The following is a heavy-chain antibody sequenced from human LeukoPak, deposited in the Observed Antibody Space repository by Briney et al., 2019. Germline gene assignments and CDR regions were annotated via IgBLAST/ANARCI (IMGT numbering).Heavy chain of an antibody. CDR3: ASSPTQQSNWFDP. CDR1: GGTFSSYA. D-gene: IGHD6-13*01. J-gene: IGHJ5*02. CDR2: IIPILGIA. Sequence: SVKVSCKASGGTFSSYAISWVRQAPGQGLEWMGRIIPILGIANYAQKFQGRVTFTADKSTSTAYMELSSLRSEDTAVYYCASSPTQQSNWFDPWGQGTLVTVSS. V-gene: IGHV1-69*04.